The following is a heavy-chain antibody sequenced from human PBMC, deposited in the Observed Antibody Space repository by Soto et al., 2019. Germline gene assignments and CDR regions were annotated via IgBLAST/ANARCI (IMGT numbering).Heavy chain of an antibody. Sequence: QVQLQESGPGLVKPSETLSLTCTVSGASFSTYYWSWIRQAPGKGLEWIGYIYYSGSSNYNPSLKSRVTISVDTSKNQLSLKLSSVPAADTAVYYCARDQGGPFDYWGQGTLVTVSS. CDR2: IYYSGSS. D-gene: IGHD2-15*01. CDR1: GASFSTYY. J-gene: IGHJ4*02. V-gene: IGHV4-59*01. CDR3: ARDQGGPFDY.